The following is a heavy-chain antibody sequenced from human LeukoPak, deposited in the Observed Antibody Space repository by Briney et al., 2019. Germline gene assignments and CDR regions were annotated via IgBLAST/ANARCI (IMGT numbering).Heavy chain of an antibody. Sequence: ASVKVSCKASGYTFTGYHMHWVRQAPGQGLEWMGRINPNSGDTNNARKSQGRVTMTRDTSISTAYMDLSRLTSDDTAVYYCARDYCSSTSCLFDYWGQGTLVTVSS. D-gene: IGHD2-2*01. CDR2: INPNSGDT. V-gene: IGHV1-2*06. CDR3: ARDYCSSTSCLFDY. CDR1: GYTFTGYH. J-gene: IGHJ4*02.